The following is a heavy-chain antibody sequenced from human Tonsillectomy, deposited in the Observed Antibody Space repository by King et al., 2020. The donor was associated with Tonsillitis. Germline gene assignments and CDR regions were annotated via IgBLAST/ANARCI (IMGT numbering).Heavy chain of an antibody. CDR3: AKGAYYDILTGYYRLDY. D-gene: IGHD3-9*01. CDR1: GFTFSSYA. J-gene: IGHJ4*02. V-gene: IGHV3-23*04. CDR2: ISGSGGST. Sequence: DVQLVESGGGLVQPGGSLRLSCAASGFTFSSYAMSWVRQAPGKGLEWVSAISGSGGSTYYADSVKGRFTISRDNSKNTLYLQMNSLRAEDTAVYYCAKGAYYDILTGYYRLDYWGQGTLVTVSS.